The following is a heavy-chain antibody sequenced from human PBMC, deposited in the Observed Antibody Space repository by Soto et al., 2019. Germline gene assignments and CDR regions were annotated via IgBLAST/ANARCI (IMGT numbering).Heavy chain of an antibody. CDR2: IDPSDSYT. CDR1: GYSFTSYW. V-gene: IGHV5-10-1*01. Sequence: GESLKISCKGSGYSFTSYWISWVRQMPGKGLEWMGRIDPSDSYTNYSPSFQGHVTISADKSISTAYLQWNSLKASDSAMYYCARQLTAAADIDYWGQGSLVTVSS. J-gene: IGHJ4*02. CDR3: ARQLTAAADIDY. D-gene: IGHD6-13*01.